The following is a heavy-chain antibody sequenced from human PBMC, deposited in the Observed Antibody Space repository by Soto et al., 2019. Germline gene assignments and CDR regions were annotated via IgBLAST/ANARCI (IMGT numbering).Heavy chain of an antibody. V-gene: IGHV4-59*01. Sequence: QVQLQESGPGLVKPSETLSLTCTVSGGSISSYYWSWIRQPPGKGLEWIGYIYYSGSTNYNPSLKSRVTISVDTSKNQFSLKLSSVTAADTAVYYCARAGLRYFDWLLSATAENWFDPWGQGTLVTVSS. CDR1: GGSISSYY. J-gene: IGHJ5*02. D-gene: IGHD3-9*01. CDR2: IYYSGST. CDR3: ARAGLRYFDWLLSATAENWFDP.